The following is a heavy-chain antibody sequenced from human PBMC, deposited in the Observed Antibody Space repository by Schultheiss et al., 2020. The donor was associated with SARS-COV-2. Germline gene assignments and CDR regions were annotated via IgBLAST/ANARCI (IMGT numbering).Heavy chain of an antibody. CDR3: ARSDLPKYYYYMDV. CDR2: ISYDGSNK. V-gene: IGHV3-30*04. D-gene: IGHD3-3*01. J-gene: IGHJ6*03. CDR1: GFTFSSYA. Sequence: GGSLRLSCAASGFTFSSYAMHWVRQAPGKGLEWVAVISYDGSNKYYADSVKGRFTISRDNSKNTLYLQMNSLRAEDTAVYYCARSDLPKYYYYMDVWGKGTTVTVSS.